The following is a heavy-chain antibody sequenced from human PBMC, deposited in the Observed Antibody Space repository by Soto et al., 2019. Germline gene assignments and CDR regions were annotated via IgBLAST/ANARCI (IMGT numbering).Heavy chain of an antibody. D-gene: IGHD2-2*01. V-gene: IGHV3-30*18. CDR1: GFTFSSYG. Sequence: PGGSLRLSCAASGFTFSSYGMHWVRQAPGKGLEWVAVTSYDGSNKYYADSVKGRFTISRDNSKNTLYLQMNSLRAEDTAVYYCAKGGARVVPAAMGYYGMDVWGQGTTVTVSS. J-gene: IGHJ6*02. CDR2: TSYDGSNK. CDR3: AKGGARVVPAAMGYYGMDV.